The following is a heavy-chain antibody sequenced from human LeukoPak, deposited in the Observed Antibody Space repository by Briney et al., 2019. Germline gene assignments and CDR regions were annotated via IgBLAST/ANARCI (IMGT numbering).Heavy chain of an antibody. J-gene: IGHJ6*03. Sequence: ASVKVSCKASGYTFTSYGISWVRQAPGQGLEWMGWINPYNGNTNYAQKLQGRVTMTTDTSTSTAYMELRSLRSDDTAVYYCGDGFDWLDYMDVWGKGNPGHRLL. CDR1: GYTFTSYG. D-gene: IGHD3-9*01. CDR3: GDGFDWLDYMDV. CDR2: INPYNGNT. V-gene: IGHV1-18*01.